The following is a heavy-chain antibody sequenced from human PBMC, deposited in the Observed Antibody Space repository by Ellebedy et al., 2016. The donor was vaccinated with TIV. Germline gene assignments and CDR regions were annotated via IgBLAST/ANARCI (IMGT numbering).Heavy chain of an antibody. J-gene: IGHJ4*02. CDR3: AKEGGSTRYHFDY. D-gene: IGHD3-9*01. CDR2: IGVTGIDT. Sequence: GGSLRLSCAASGFSFSSYAMSWVRQAPGKGLEWVSAIGVTGIDTYYADSVKGRFTMSRDNSNNMLYLHMDGLRAEDTALYYCAKEGGSTRYHFDYWGQGTLVIVSS. CDR1: GFSFSSYA. V-gene: IGHV3-23*01.